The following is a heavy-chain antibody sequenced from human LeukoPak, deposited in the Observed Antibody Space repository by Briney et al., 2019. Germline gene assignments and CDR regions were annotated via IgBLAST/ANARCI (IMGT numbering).Heavy chain of an antibody. CDR1: EFTFSSYS. J-gene: IGHJ4*02. CDR3: ARDSLRHPLDY. Sequence: GGSLRLSCAASEFTFSSYSMNWVRQAPGKGLEWVSSISSSSSYKYYADSVKGRFTISRDNAKNSLYLQMNSLRAEDTAVYYCARDSLRHPLDYWGQGTLVTVSS. V-gene: IGHV3-21*01. CDR2: ISSSSSYK.